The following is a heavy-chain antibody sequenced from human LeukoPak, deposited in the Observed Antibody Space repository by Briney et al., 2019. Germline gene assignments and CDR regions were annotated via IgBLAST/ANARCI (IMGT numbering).Heavy chain of an antibody. D-gene: IGHD2-2*01. V-gene: IGHV1-18*01. CDR1: GYTFTSYG. CDR2: ISAYNGNT. CDR3: ARAYSANIVVVPAAMSYYYYYYMDV. J-gene: IGHJ6*03. Sequence: ASVKVSCKASGYTFTSYGISWVRQAPGQGLEWMGWISAYNGNTNYAQKLQGRVTMTTDTSTSTAYMELRSLRSDDTAVYYCARAYSANIVVVPAAMSYYYYYYMDVRGKGTTVTVSS.